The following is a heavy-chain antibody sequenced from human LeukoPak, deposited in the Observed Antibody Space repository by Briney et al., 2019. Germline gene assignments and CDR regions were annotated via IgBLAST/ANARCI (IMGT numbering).Heavy chain of an antibody. CDR1: GYTFTGYY. CDR2: INPNSGGT. V-gene: IGHV1-2*02. Sequence: ASVKVSCKASGYTFTGYYMHWVRQAPGQGLEWMGWINPNSGGTNYAQKFQGRVTITRDTSISTAYMELSRLRSDDTAVYYCAREPYDFWSGYPLDYWGQGTLVTVSS. D-gene: IGHD3-3*01. CDR3: AREPYDFWSGYPLDY. J-gene: IGHJ4*02.